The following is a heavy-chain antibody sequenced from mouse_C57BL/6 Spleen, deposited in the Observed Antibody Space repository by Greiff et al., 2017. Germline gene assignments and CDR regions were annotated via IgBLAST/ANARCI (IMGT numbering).Heavy chain of an antibody. CDR2: IDPSDSET. J-gene: IGHJ2*01. V-gene: IGHV1-52*01. CDR3: ARRGYDGYYDY. D-gene: IGHD2-3*01. Sequence: QVQLKQPGAELVRPGSSVKLSCKASGYTFTSYWMHWVKQRPIQGLEWIGNIDPSDSETHYNQKFKDKATLTVDKSSSTAYMQLSSLTSEDSAVYYCARRGYDGYYDYWGQGTTLTVSS. CDR1: GYTFTSYW.